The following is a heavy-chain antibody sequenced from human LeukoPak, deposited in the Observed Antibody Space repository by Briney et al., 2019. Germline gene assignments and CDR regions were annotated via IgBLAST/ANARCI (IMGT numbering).Heavy chain of an antibody. J-gene: IGHJ3*02. CDR1: GFTFSNAW. D-gene: IGHD3-9*01. CDR2: IKSKTDGGTT. V-gene: IGHV3-15*01. CDR3: TTPDYILPNAFDI. Sequence: PGGSLRLSCAASGFTFSNAWMSWVRQAPGKGLEWVGRIKSKTDGGTTDYAAPVKGRFTTSRDDSKNTLYLQMNSLKTEDTAVYYCTTPDYILPNAFDIWGQGTMVTVSS.